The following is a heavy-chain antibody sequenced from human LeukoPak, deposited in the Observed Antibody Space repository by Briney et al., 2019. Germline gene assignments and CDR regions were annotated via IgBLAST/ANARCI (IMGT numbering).Heavy chain of an antibody. Sequence: GGSLRLSCAASGFTFSSYWMSWVRQAPGKGLEWVANIKQDGSEKYYVDSVKGRFTISRDNAKNSLYLQMNSLRAEDTAVYYCARHEYSSSWSPPEYFDLWGRGTLVTVSS. CDR1: GFTFSSYW. CDR2: IKQDGSEK. CDR3: ARHEYSSSWSPPEYFDL. J-gene: IGHJ2*01. D-gene: IGHD6-13*01. V-gene: IGHV3-7*01.